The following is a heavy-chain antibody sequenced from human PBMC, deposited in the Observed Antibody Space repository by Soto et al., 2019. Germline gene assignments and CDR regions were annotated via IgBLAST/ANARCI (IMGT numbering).Heavy chain of an antibody. Sequence: PGGSLRLSCAASGFIFSSYGMHWVRQAPGKGLEWVAVIWYDGSNKYYADSVKGRFIISRDNSKNTVYLQMNSLRAEDTDVFYCARSPTMPVVAVVAVDVWGQGTTVTVSS. D-gene: IGHD3-22*01. J-gene: IGHJ6*01. CDR2: IWYDGSNK. V-gene: IGHV3-33*01. CDR1: GFIFSSYG. CDR3: ARSPTMPVVAVVAVDV.